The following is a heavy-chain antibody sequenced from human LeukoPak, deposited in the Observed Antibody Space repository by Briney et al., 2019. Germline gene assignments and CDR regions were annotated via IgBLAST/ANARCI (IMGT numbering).Heavy chain of an antibody. CDR2: ISGSGSTI. V-gene: IGHV3-48*03. D-gene: IGHD3-3*01. CDR3: ARAEIRNAFFFDG. Sequence: GGSLRLSCAASGFTFSSYEMNWVRQAPGKGLEWVSDISGSGSTIYYADSVKGRFTISRDNAKNSLSLQLNSLRAEDTGIYYCARAEIRNAFFFDGWGQGTLVTVSS. J-gene: IGHJ4*02. CDR1: GFTFSSYE.